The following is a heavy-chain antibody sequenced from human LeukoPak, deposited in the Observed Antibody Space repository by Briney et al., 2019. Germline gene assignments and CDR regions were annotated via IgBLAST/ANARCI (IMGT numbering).Heavy chain of an antibody. V-gene: IGHV3-48*04. CDR2: ISSSGNTI. Sequence: GGSLRLSCAASGFTFSRYSMNWVRQAPGKGLEWVSYISSSGNTIYYADSVKGRFTISRDNAKNSLYLQMNSLRAEDTAVYYCARSARRDGYILDHYYMDVWGKGTTVTISS. CDR1: GFTFSRYS. J-gene: IGHJ6*03. CDR3: ARSARRDGYILDHYYMDV. D-gene: IGHD5-24*01.